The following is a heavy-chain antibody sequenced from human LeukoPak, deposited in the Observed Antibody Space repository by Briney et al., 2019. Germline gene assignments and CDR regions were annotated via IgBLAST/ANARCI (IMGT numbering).Heavy chain of an antibody. CDR2: ISGSGGGT. CDR3: AKGSMATIGGIGSNWFDP. CDR1: GFTFSSYA. J-gene: IGHJ5*02. D-gene: IGHD5-24*01. Sequence: GGSLRLSCAASGFTFSSYAMTWVRQAPGKGLEWVSGISGSGGGTYYADSVKGRFTISRGNSKNTLYLQMNSLRAEDTAVYYCAKGSMATIGGIGSNWFDPWGQGTLVTVSS. V-gene: IGHV3-23*01.